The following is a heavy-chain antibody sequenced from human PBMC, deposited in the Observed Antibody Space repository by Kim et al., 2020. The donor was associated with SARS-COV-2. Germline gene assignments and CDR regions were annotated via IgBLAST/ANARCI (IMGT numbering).Heavy chain of an antibody. Sequence: STYYNPSLKGRVTIPVDTSKNQFSLKLSSVTAADTAVYYCARHKKGQQLVWGQGTLVTVSS. D-gene: IGHD6-13*01. CDR2: ST. CDR3: ARHKKGQQLV. J-gene: IGHJ4*02. V-gene: IGHV4-39*01.